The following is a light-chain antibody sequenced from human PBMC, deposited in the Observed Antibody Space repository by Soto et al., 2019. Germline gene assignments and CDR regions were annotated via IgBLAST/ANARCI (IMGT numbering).Light chain of an antibody. J-gene: IGLJ1*01. CDR3: CSYTSSSTYV. Sequence: QSVLTQPASVSGPPGQSITISCTGTSSDVGGYEYVSWYQQHPGKAPKVMIHEVSNRPSGVSNRFSASKSGNTASLTISELQAEDEADYYCCSYTSSSTYVFGTGTKVTVL. CDR1: SSDVGGYEY. V-gene: IGLV2-14*01. CDR2: EVS.